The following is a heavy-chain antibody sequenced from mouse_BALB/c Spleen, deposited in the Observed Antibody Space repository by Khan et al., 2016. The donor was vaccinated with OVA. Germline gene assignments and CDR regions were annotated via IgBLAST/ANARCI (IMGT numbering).Heavy chain of an antibody. J-gene: IGHJ2*01. V-gene: IGHV1-7*01. CDR1: GYTFTTYW. CDR3: TRDRIDY. CDR2: INPTSGYT. Sequence: VELVESGAELAKPGASVKMSCKASGYTFTTYWMHWVKQRPGQGLEWIGYINPTSGYTDYNEKFKDRATLSAYKSSSTAYMQLSSLTSEDSAVYYCTRDRIDYWGQGTTLTVSS.